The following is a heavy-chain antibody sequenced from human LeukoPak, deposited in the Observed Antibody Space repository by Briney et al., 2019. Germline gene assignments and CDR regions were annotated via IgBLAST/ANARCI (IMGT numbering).Heavy chain of an antibody. CDR1: GFTFSSYS. Sequence: PGGSLRLSCAASGFTFSSYSMNWVRQAPGKGLEWVSSISSSSSYIYYADSVKGRFTISRHNAKNSLYLQMNSLRAEDTAVYYCARDGQRIAVASNNWFYPWGQGTLVTVSS. CDR3: ARDGQRIAVASNNWFYP. J-gene: IGHJ5*02. CDR2: ISSSSSYI. D-gene: IGHD6-19*01. V-gene: IGHV3-21*01.